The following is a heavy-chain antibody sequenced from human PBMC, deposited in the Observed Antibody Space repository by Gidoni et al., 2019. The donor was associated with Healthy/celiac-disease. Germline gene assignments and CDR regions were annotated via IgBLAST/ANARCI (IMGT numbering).Heavy chain of an antibody. CDR2: ISYDGSNK. CDR1: GFTFSSYG. D-gene: IGHD2-21*01. Sequence: QVQLVESGGGVVQPGRSLRLSCSASGFTFSSYGMPWVRQAPGKGLEWVAVISYDGSNKYYADSVKGRFTISRDNSKNTLYLQMNSLRAEDTAVYYCAKVSCGGDCYGYYYYGMDVWGQGTTVTVSS. CDR3: AKVSCGGDCYGYYYYGMDV. V-gene: IGHV3-30*18. J-gene: IGHJ6*02.